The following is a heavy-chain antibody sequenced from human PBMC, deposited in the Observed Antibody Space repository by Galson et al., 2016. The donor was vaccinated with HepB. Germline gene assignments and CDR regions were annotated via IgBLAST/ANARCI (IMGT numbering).Heavy chain of an antibody. D-gene: IGHD3-16*01. Sequence: SLRLSCAVSRLSFQNYAMHWVRQAPGKGLEWVAFTSYDGSLTYYADSVKGRFTISRDKSKSALYLQMDSLRAEDTALYYCAGDRGDGRRSRYHLNHWGQGTLVTVSS. CDR3: AGDRGDGRRSRYHLNH. CDR1: RLSFQNYA. V-gene: IGHV3-30*04. J-gene: IGHJ5*02. CDR2: TSYDGSLT.